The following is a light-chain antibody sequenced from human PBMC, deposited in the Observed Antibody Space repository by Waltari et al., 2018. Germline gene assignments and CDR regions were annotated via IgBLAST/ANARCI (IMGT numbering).Light chain of an antibody. CDR3: QESYTTPPMYT. J-gene: IGKJ2*01. V-gene: IGKV1-39*01. Sequence: DIQMTQSPSSLSASVGDRVTITCRESQSIGNYLHWYQQRPGKAPEVLIYGASSLQSGVPSRFSGSGSGTDFTLTISGLQPEDFATYYCQESYTTPPMYTFGQGTKLEIK. CDR2: GAS. CDR1: QSIGNY.